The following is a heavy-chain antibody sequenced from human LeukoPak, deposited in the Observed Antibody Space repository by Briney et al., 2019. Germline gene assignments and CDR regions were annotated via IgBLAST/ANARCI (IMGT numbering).Heavy chain of an antibody. Sequence: GGSLRLSCAASGFTFSSYAMSWVRQAPGKGLEWVSAISGSGGSTYYADSVKGRFTISRDNSKNTLYLQMNSLKTEDTAVYYCTTVRLYYYDSSGYHDWGQGTLVTVSS. CDR3: TTVRLYYYDSSGYHD. D-gene: IGHD3-22*01. J-gene: IGHJ4*02. CDR1: GFTFSSYA. CDR2: ISGSGGST. V-gene: IGHV3-23*01.